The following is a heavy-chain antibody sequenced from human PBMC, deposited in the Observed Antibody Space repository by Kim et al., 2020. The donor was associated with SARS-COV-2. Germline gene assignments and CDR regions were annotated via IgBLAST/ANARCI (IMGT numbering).Heavy chain of an antibody. CDR1: GFTFSTYA. CDR2: ITGRTGKT. D-gene: IGHD4-17*01. Sequence: GGSLRLSCAASGFTFSTYAMSWVRQAPGKGLEWVSTITGRTGKTSYADSVKGRFTISRDNSKDTLYLQMSSLGPGDTAIYYCAILTTVTPVDHWGQGTLVAVSS. V-gene: IGHV3-23*01. J-gene: IGHJ4*02. CDR3: AILTTVTPVDH.